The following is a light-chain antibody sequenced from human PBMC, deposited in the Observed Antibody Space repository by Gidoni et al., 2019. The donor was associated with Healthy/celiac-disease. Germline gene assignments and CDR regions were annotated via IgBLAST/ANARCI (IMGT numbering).Light chain of an antibody. CDR3: QQRGSTPYS. CDR2: AAS. Sequence: DIEMTQSPSSLSVSVGDRVTITCRASQSISIYLNWYQQKPGKAPQLLLYAASSLRSGVPSRFSGSGSGTDFSLTISSLQPEDFAAYYCQQRGSTPYSFGQGTKLEIK. V-gene: IGKV1-39*01. J-gene: IGKJ2*03. CDR1: QSISIY.